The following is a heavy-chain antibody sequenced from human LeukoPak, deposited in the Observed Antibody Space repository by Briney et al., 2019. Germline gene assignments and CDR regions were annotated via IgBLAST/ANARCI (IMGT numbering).Heavy chain of an antibody. J-gene: IGHJ3*02. CDR2: INTDGSST. CDR1: GFTFSNYW. Sequence: GGSLRLSCAASGFTFSNYWMYWVRHAPGKGLVWVSRINTDGSSTSYADSVKGRFTISRDNAKNTLYLQMNSLRAEDTAVYYCARGHYDFWSGYWDVFDIWGQGTMVTVSS. D-gene: IGHD3-3*01. CDR3: ARGHYDFWSGYWDVFDI. V-gene: IGHV3-74*01.